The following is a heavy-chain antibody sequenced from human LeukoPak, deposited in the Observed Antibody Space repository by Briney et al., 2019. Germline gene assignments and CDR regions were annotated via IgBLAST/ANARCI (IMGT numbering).Heavy chain of an antibody. Sequence: GSLRLSCAASGFTFSSYSINWVRQAPGKRLEWVSSISSISSYIYYADSVKGRFTISRDNAKNSLYLQMNSLRDEDTAVYYCAKVYYDSSGYYSPEWAFDIWGQGTMVTVSS. D-gene: IGHD3-22*01. CDR3: AKVYYDSSGYYSPEWAFDI. CDR2: ISSISSYI. CDR1: GFTFSSYS. J-gene: IGHJ3*02. V-gene: IGHV3-21*01.